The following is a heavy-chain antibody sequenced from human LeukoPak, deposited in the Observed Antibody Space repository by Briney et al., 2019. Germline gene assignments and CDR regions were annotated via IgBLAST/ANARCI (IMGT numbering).Heavy chain of an antibody. D-gene: IGHD3-3*01. J-gene: IGHJ5*02. Sequence: GASVKVSCKASGYTFTGYYMHWVRQAPGQGLEWMGWINPNSGGTNYAQKFQGRVTMTRDTSISTAYMELSRLRSDDTAVYYCARDNLLGVAEFDPWGQGTLVTVSS. V-gene: IGHV1-2*02. CDR1: GYTFTGYY. CDR2: INPNSGGT. CDR3: ARDNLLGVAEFDP.